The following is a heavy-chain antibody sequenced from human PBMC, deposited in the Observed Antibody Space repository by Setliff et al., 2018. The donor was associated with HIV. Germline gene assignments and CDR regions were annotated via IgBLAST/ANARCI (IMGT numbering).Heavy chain of an antibody. CDR3: ARSLTGGAATRAFGI. V-gene: IGHV1-8*01. J-gene: IGHJ3*02. CDR1: GYTFTKFD. D-gene: IGHD2-15*01. Sequence: GASVKVSCKASGYTFTKFDINWVRQATGQGLEWMGWMNPNSGNTGFAQKFQGRVTMTRSTSISTAYMELSSLRSEDTAVYYCARSLTGGAATRAFGIWGQGTMVTVSS. CDR2: MNPNSGNT.